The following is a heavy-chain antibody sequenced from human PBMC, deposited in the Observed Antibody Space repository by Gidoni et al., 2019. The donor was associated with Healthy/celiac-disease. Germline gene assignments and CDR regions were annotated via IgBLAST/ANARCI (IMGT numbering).Heavy chain of an antibody. CDR2: INRSGST. CDR3: ARVDCSSTSCYGGDV. CDR1: GGSLSGHF. Sequence: QVQLQQWGAGLLEPSETLSLTCTVHGGSLSGHFWTWIRQPPGKGLEWIGEINRSGSTNYNPSLKSRVTISVDTSKNQFSLRLSSVTAADTAVYYCARVDCSSTSCYGGDVWGQGTTVTVSS. D-gene: IGHD2-2*01. V-gene: IGHV4-34*01. J-gene: IGHJ6*02.